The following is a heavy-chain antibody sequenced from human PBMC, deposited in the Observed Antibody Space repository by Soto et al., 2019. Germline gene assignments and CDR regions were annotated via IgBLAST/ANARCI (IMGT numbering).Heavy chain of an antibody. CDR1: GFTFTSSA. CDR3: AADKGIALMVYAMFD. D-gene: IGHD2-8*01. J-gene: IGHJ4*02. Sequence: SVKVSCKASGFTFTSSAVQWVRQARGQRLEWIGWIVVGSGNTNYAQKFQERVTITRDMFTSTAYMELSSLSSEDTAVYYCAADKGIALMVYAMFDWGQGTLVTVSS. CDR2: IVVGSGNT. V-gene: IGHV1-58*01.